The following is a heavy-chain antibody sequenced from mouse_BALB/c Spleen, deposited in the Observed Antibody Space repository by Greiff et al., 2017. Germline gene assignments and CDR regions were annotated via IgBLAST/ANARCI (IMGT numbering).Heavy chain of an antibody. CDR2: ISSGGSYT. Sequence: EVQLVESGGGLVKPGGSLKLSCAASGFTFSSYTMSWVRQTPEKRLEWVATISSGGSYTYYPDSVKGRFTISRDNAKNTLYLQMSSLKSEDTAMYYCTRGGVPDGYYAMDYWGQGTSVTVSS. D-gene: IGHD2-3*01. CDR3: TRGGVPDGYYAMDY. CDR1: GFTFSSYT. J-gene: IGHJ4*01. V-gene: IGHV5-6-4*01.